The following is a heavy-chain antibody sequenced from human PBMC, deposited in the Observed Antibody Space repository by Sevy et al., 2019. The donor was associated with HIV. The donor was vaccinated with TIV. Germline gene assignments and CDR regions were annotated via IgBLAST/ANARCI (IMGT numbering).Heavy chain of an antibody. Sequence: GSLRLSCAASGFTFSSYWMHLVRQAPGKGLVWVSRINSDGSSTLYADSVKGRFTISRDNAKNTLYLQMNSLRADDTAVYYCARRTLGGWELLGSFDIWGQGTMVTVSS. CDR3: ARRTLGGWELLGSFDI. CDR1: GFTFSSYW. V-gene: IGHV3-74*01. J-gene: IGHJ3*02. D-gene: IGHD2-15*01. CDR2: INSDGSST.